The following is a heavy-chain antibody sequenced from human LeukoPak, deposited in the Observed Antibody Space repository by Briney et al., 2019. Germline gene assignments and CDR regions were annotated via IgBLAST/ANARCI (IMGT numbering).Heavy chain of an antibody. Sequence: PGGSLRLSCAASGFTVSSSYMSWVRQAPGKGLEWVSVIYSGGSTYYADSVKGRFTISRHNSKNTLYLQMNSLRAEDTAVYYCARSYSTRRGWFDPWGQGTLVTVSS. J-gene: IGHJ5*02. D-gene: IGHD6-13*01. CDR1: GFTVSSSY. CDR2: IYSGGST. CDR3: ARSYSTRRGWFDP. V-gene: IGHV3-53*04.